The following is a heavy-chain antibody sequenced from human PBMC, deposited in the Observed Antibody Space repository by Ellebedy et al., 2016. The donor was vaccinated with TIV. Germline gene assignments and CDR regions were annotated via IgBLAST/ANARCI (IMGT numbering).Heavy chain of an antibody. CDR2: IYYSGST. CDR3: ARVVMVRGVIIDGYFDY. CDR1: GGSISSYY. V-gene: IGHV4-59*08. J-gene: IGHJ4*02. D-gene: IGHD3-10*01. Sequence: SETLSLXXTVSGGSISSYYWSWIRQPPGKGLEWIGYIYYSGSTNYNPSLKSRVTISVDTSKNQFSLKLSSVTAADTAVYYCARVVMVRGVIIDGYFDYWGQGTLVTVSS.